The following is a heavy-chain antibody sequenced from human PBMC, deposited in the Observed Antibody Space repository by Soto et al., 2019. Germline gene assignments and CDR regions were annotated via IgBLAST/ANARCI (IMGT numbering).Heavy chain of an antibody. Sequence: QVPLVQSGAEVKKPGASVKVSCKASGYTFTNYAIHWVRQGPGQRLEWMGWINAGNTNTKYSQKFQGRVTISRDTSASTAYMELSSLRSEDTAVYYCARDGAVAGNANFDYWGQGTLVTVSS. CDR3: ARDGAVAGNANFDY. CDR1: GYTFTNYA. V-gene: IGHV1-3*01. D-gene: IGHD6-19*01. J-gene: IGHJ4*02. CDR2: INAGNTNT.